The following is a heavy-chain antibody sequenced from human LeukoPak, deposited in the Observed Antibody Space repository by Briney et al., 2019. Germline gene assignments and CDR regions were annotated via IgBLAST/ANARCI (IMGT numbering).Heavy chain of an antibody. CDR3: AREQVVVGRGYYGMDV. Sequence: GGSLRLSCVASGFSFGTFGMHWVRQPPGKGLEWVTFIGYGGDNKYYADSVKGRFTISRDNSMNTLYLQMNSLRVDDTAVYYCAREQVVVGRGYYGMDVWGQGTTVTVSS. D-gene: IGHD2-2*01. V-gene: IGHV3-30*02. J-gene: IGHJ6*02. CDR2: IGYGGDNK. CDR1: GFSFGTFG.